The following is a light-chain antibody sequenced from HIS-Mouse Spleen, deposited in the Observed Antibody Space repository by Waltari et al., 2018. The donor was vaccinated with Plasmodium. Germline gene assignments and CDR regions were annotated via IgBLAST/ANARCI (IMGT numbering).Light chain of an antibody. CDR1: QSVSSY. J-gene: IGKJ3*01. CDR2: DAS. CDR3: QQRSNWPIT. V-gene: IGKV3-11*01. Sequence: EIVLTQSPATLSLSPGERATLSCRASQSVSSYLAWYQQKPGQAPRLLIYDASNRATGIPARFSGSGSGTDFTLIISSLEPEDCAVYYCQQRSNWPITFGPGTKVDIK.